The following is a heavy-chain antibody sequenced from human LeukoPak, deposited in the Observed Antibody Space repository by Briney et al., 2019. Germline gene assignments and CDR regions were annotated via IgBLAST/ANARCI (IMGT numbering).Heavy chain of an antibody. CDR1: GFTVSSNY. D-gene: IGHD4-11*01. Sequence: GGSLRLSCAASGFTVSSNYMSWVRQAPGKGLEWVSVIYSGGSTYYADSVKGRFTISRDNSKNTLYLQMNSLRAEDTAVYYCARDDYSNYCFDYWGQGTLVTVSS. V-gene: IGHV3-53*05. CDR3: ARDDYSNYCFDY. J-gene: IGHJ4*02. CDR2: IYSGGST.